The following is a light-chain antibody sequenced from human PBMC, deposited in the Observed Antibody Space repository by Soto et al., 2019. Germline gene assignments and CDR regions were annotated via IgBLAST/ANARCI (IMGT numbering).Light chain of an antibody. J-gene: IGKJ3*01. V-gene: IGKV3-20*01. CDR2: GTS. Sequence: EIVLTQSPGTLSLSPGERATLSCRASLSVRSTYLAWYQQKSGQAPRLLMYGTSSRATGIPDRFSGSGSGTDFTLTISRLGPEDFAVYYCQQYDISPFTFGPGTKVDIK. CDR1: LSVRSTY. CDR3: QQYDISPFT.